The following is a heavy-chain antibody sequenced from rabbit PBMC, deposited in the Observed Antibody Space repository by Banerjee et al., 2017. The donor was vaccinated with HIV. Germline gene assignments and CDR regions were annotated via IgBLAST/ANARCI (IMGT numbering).Heavy chain of an antibody. CDR1: GFSFSSSYW. CDR2: IYSGDGDA. Sequence: QSLEESGGDLVKLGASLTLTCKASGFSFSSSYWICWVRQAPGKGLEWIACIYSGDGDAYYASWAKGRFTISKTSSTVDLKMTSLTAADTATYFCAREEYVGYGYANLWGPGTLVTVS. V-gene: IGHV1S40*01. D-gene: IGHD6-1*01. CDR3: AREEYVGYGYANL. J-gene: IGHJ4*01.